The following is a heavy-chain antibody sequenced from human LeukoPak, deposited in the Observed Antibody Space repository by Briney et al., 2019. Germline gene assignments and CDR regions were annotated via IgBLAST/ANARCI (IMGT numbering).Heavy chain of an antibody. CDR1: GFTFDDYG. CDR2: INWNGGST. Sequence: GGSLRLSCAASGFTFDDYGMSWVRQAPGKGLEWVSGINWNGGSTGYADSVKGRFTISRDNAKNSLYLQTNSLRAEDTALYHCARGSGYDPNWFDPWGQGTLVTVSS. J-gene: IGHJ5*02. D-gene: IGHD5-12*01. V-gene: IGHV3-20*01. CDR3: ARGSGYDPNWFDP.